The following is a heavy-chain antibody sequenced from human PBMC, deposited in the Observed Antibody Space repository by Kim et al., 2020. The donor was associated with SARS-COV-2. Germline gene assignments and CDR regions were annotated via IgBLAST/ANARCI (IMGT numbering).Heavy chain of an antibody. CDR3: ARDWDYYDISYYYYGMDV. J-gene: IGHJ6*02. CDR1: GFTFSSYS. D-gene: IGHD3-22*01. Sequence: GGSLRLSCAASGFTFSSYSMNWVRQAPGKGLEWVSSISSSSSYIYYADSVKGRFTISRDNAKNSLYLQMNSLRAEDTAVYYCARDWDYYDISYYYYGMDVWGQGTTVTVSS. CDR2: ISSSSSYI. V-gene: IGHV3-21*01.